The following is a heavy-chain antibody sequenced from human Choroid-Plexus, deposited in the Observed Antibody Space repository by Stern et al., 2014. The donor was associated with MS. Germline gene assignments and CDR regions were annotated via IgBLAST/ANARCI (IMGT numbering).Heavy chain of an antibody. Sequence: VQLVESGGGVVQPGRPLRLSCVASGFTLGSCAMHWVRQAPGKGMEWVAGVSYDGSNKYYAAPVKGRFTISRDNSQNTLHMQMSSLRPEDTAVYYCAKDRQYLTYFFDHWGQGSLVTVSS. CDR3: AKDRQYLTYFFDH. CDR2: VSYDGSNK. D-gene: IGHD2/OR15-2a*01. V-gene: IGHV3-30*18. CDR1: GFTLGSCA. J-gene: IGHJ5*02.